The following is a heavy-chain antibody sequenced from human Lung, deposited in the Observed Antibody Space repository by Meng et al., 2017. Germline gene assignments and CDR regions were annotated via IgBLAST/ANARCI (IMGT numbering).Heavy chain of an antibody. J-gene: IGHJ4*02. D-gene: IGHD2-21*01. CDR3: ARDIVVTFGELTTLDS. CDR2: INAGSENT. CDR1: GYTFTNDA. V-gene: IGHV1-3*01. Sequence: QVHLVQSGAEVKKPGASVKVPCKASGYTFTNDAMHWVRQAPGQGLEWMGWINAGSENTEYSQKFQGRVTLTRDTSATTAYMELRSLKSEDTAIYYCARDIVVTFGELTTLDSWGQGTLVTVSS.